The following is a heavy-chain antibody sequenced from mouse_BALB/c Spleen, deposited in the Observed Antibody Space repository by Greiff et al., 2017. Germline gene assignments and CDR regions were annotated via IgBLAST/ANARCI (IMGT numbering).Heavy chain of an antibody. CDR1: GFTFSSYA. CDR2: ISSGGST. Sequence: EVKLMESGGGLVKPGGSLKLSCAASGFTFSSYAMSWVRQTPEKRLEWVASISSGGSTYYPDSVKGRFTISRDNARNILYLQMSSLRSEDTAMYYCARGIYYDYGGAMDYWGQGTSVTVSS. CDR3: ARGIYYDYGGAMDY. J-gene: IGHJ4*01. D-gene: IGHD2-4*01. V-gene: IGHV5-6-5*01.